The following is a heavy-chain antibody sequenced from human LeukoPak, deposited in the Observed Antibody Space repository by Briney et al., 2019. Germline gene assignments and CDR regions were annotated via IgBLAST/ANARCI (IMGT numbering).Heavy chain of an antibody. Sequence: GGALRLSCAASGFTFSSYWMHWVRQAPGKGLVWVSRIKSDGSSTSYADSVKGRFTISRDNAKNTVYLQMNSLRAEDTAVYYCASVTGSKYYYYYYGMDVWGQGTTVTVSS. CDR1: GFTFSSYW. CDR2: IKSDGSST. D-gene: IGHD1-20*01. V-gene: IGHV3-74*01. CDR3: ASVTGSKYYYYYYGMDV. J-gene: IGHJ6*02.